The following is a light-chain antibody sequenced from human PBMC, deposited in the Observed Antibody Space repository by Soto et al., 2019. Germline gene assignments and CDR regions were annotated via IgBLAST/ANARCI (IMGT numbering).Light chain of an antibody. CDR3: QQYNNWWT. J-gene: IGKJ1*01. CDR2: AAS. CDR1: QSVSSSY. V-gene: IGKV3-15*01. Sequence: EIVLTQSPGTLSLSPGERATLSCRASQSVSSSYLAWYQQKPGQAPRLLIYAASTRATGIPARFSGSGSGTESTLTINSLQSEDFAVYYCQQYNNWWTFGQGTKVDIK.